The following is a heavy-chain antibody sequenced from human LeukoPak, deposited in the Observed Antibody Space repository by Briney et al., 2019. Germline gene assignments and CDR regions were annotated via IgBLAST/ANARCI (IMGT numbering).Heavy chain of an antibody. D-gene: IGHD2-2*01. J-gene: IGHJ3*02. CDR1: GGSISSSSYY. V-gene: IGHV4-39*07. Sequence: SETLSLTCTVSGGSISSSSYYWGWIRQPPGKGLEWIGSIYYSGSTYYNPSLRSRVTISVDRSKNQFSLKLSSVTAADTAVYYCARDRSSTSSDAFDIWGQGTMVTVSS. CDR3: ARDRSSTSSDAFDI. CDR2: IYYSGST.